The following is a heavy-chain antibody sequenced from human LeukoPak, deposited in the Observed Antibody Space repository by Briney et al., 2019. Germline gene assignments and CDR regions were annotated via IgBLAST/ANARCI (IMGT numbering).Heavy chain of an antibody. D-gene: IGHD2-2*01. CDR1: GFIFSSYW. J-gene: IGHJ4*02. V-gene: IGHV3-74*01. CDR3: AKCGSSTSCRSFDY. Sequence: PGGSLRLSCAASGFIFSSYWMHWVRQAPGKGLVWVSRINSDGSSTSYADSVKGRFTISRDNAKNTLYLQMNSLRAEDTAVYYCAKCGSSTSCRSFDYWGQGTLVTVSS. CDR2: INSDGSST.